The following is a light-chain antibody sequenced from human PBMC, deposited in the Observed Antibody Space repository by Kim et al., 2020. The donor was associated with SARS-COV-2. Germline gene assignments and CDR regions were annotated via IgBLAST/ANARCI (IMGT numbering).Light chain of an antibody. J-gene: IGLJ2*01. CDR1: ALSIQY. CDR2: KDS. Sequence: SYELTQPPSVSVSPGQTARITCSGNALSIQYAYWYQQKPGQAPVVVIYKDSERPSGTPERFSGSSSVTTVTLTISGVQSEDEADYYCKSTDTSDTYNVVFGGGTKLTVL. V-gene: IGLV3-25*03. CDR3: KSTDTSDTYNVV.